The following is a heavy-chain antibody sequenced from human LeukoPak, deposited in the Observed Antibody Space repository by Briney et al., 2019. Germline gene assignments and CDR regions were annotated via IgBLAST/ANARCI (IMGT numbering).Heavy chain of an antibody. D-gene: IGHD1-26*01. J-gene: IGHJ4*02. CDR3: ARGGWELLAD. CDR1: GFTFSSYS. V-gene: IGHV3-21*01. Sequence: GGSLRLSCAASGFTFSSYSMNWVRQAPGKGLEWVSSISSSSSYIYYADSAKGRFTISRDNAKNSLYLQMNSLRAEDTAVYYCARGGWELLADWGQGTLVTVSS. CDR2: ISSSSSYI.